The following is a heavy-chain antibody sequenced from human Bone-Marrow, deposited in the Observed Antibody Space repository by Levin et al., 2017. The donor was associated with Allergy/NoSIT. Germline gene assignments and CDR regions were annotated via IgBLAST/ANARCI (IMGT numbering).Heavy chain of an antibody. Sequence: GGSLRLSCAASGFTFSSYGMHWVRQAPGRGLEWVAVISYDGSNKYYADSVKGRFTISRDNSKNTLYLQMNSLRAEDTAVYYCAKLSITTGGYSGYARDYWGQGTLVTVSS. CDR3: AKLSITTGGYSGYARDY. CDR1: GFTFSSYG. CDR2: ISYDGSNK. J-gene: IGHJ4*02. V-gene: IGHV3-30*18. D-gene: IGHD5-12*01.